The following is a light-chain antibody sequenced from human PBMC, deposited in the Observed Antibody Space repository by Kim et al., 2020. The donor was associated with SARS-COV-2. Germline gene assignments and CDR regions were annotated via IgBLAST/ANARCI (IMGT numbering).Light chain of an antibody. Sequence: IVLTQSPSTLSLSRGERATLSCRASQSVSTYLAWYQQKPGQAPRLLIYHASNRAAGIPARFSGSGSGTDFTLTISSLEPDDFGDYYCQHNSASRLTFGGGTKVDIK. CDR1: QSVSTY. V-gene: IGKV3-11*01. CDR3: QHNSASRLT. CDR2: HAS. J-gene: IGKJ4*01.